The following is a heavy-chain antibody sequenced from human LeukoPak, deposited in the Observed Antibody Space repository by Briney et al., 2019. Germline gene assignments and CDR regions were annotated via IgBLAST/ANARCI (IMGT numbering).Heavy chain of an antibody. J-gene: IGHJ4*02. CDR1: GGSISSGGYY. CDR2: INHSGST. V-gene: IGHV4-30-2*01. Sequence: SQTLSLTCTVSGGSISSGGYYWSWIRQPPGKGLEWIGEINHSGSTNYNPSLKSRVTISVDTSKNQFSLKLSSVTAADTAVYYCARVDLDAEQPAVDTVAGNDYWGQGTLVTVSS. D-gene: IGHD6-19*01. CDR3: ARVDLDAEQPAVDTVAGNDY.